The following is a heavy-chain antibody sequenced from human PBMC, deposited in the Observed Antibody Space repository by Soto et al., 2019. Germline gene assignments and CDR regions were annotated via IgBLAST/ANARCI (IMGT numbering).Heavy chain of an antibody. Sequence: QLVESGGGVVQPGTSLRLSCLASGFVFRTYGMYWVRQAPGKGLEWVALITYDGTYDHYAAAVKGRFTISRDDERDTVSLQMDNLGLDDTAVYYGARVRAANNWANYYGLDVWGQGTSVTVSS. J-gene: IGHJ6*02. CDR3: ARVRAANNWANYYGLDV. CDR2: ITYDGTYD. CDR1: GFVFRTYG. V-gene: IGHV3-30*03. D-gene: IGHD1-1*01.